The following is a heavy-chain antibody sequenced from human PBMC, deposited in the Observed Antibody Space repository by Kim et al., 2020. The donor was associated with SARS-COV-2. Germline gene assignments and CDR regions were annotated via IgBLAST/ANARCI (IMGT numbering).Heavy chain of an antibody. V-gene: IGHV3-64*02. CDR3: ARVVHNSGWYFCDR. D-gene: IGHD6-19*01. J-gene: IGHJ5*02. Sequence: YADPVKGRFSISRDNSENMLYLQMGSLRPDDMAVYYCARVVHNSGWYFCDRWGQGTLVTVSS.